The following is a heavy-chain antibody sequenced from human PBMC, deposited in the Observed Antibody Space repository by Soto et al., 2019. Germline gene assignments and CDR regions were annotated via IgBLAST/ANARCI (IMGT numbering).Heavy chain of an antibody. CDR1: GFTFSSYS. J-gene: IGHJ4*02. V-gene: IGHV3-21*01. Sequence: GSLTLSCAASGFTFSSYSMNWARQAPGKGLESVSSISSSSSYIYYSDSVKCRFTISRDNAKNSLYLQMNSLRAEDTSVYYCARRGSNPYFDYWGQGTMVTVSS. CDR3: ARRGSNPYFDY. D-gene: IGHD1-26*01. CDR2: ISSSSSYI.